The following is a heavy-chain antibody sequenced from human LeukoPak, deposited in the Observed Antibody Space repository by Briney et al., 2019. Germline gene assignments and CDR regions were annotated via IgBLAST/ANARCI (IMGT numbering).Heavy chain of an antibody. CDR1: GGSVSSYY. V-gene: IGHV4-59*02. CDR2: IYYSGGT. D-gene: IGHD2-2*01. CDR3: AGYQPLLWPLIDY. J-gene: IGHJ4*02. Sequence: SETLSLTCTVSGGSVSSYYCSWIRQPPGKGLEWIGYIYYSGGTNYNPSLKSRVTISVDTSKNQFSLKLSSVTAADTAVYYCAGYQPLLWPLIDYWSQGTLVTVSS.